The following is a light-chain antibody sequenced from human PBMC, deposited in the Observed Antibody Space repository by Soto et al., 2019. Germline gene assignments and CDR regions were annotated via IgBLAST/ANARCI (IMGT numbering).Light chain of an antibody. CDR2: GAS. V-gene: IGKV3-15*01. CDR1: QSVSSN. CDR3: QPYNNWGT. J-gene: IGKJ1*01. Sequence: EIVMTQSPATLSVSPGERATLSCRASQSVSSNLAWYQQKPCQAPRLLIYGASTRATGIPARFSGSGSGTEFTLTISSLQSEDFAVYYCQPYNNWGTFGQGTKVDIK.